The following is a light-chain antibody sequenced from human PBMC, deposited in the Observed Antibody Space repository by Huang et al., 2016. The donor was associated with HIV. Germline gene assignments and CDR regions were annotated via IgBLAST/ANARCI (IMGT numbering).Light chain of an antibody. V-gene: IGKV4-1*01. J-gene: IGKJ1*01. CDR3: QQYYSSPQT. CDR2: WAS. Sequence: DIIMTQSPDYLAVSLGERATLNCRSSQSVYSSTTSKDYMAWFQQKPGQPPRLLLVWASTREAGVPDRFTGSGSGTHFTLTIVSLEAEDAAIYYCQQYYSSPQTFGQGTRVEVK. CDR1: QSVYSSTTSKDY.